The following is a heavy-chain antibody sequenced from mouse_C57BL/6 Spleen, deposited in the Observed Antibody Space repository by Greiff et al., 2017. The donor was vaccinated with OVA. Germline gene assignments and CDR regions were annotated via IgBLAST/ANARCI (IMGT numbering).Heavy chain of an antibody. CDR3: ARGTAQAYFDY. CDR1: GYTFTSYW. CDR2: IDPSDSYT. J-gene: IGHJ2*01. V-gene: IGHV1-59*01. D-gene: IGHD3-2*02. Sequence: QVQLQQSGAELVRPGTSVTLSCKASGYTFTSYWLHWVKQRPGQGLEWIGVIDPSDSYTNYNQKFKGKATLTVDTSSSTAYMQLSSLTSEDSAVYYCARGTAQAYFDYWGQGTTLTVSA.